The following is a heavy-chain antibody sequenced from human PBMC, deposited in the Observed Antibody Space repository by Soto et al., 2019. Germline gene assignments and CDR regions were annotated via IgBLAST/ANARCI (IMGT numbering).Heavy chain of an antibody. D-gene: IGHD3-3*02. Sequence: EVQVVESGGGLVKPGGSLRLSCTASGSPFSTYGMNWVRQAPGKGLEWVSSISNGGDYIYYADSVQGRFTISRDNAKNSLYLQMNSRRAEDTAVYFCARDKSAGSSIRYWGQGTLVTVSS. V-gene: IGHV3-21*01. J-gene: IGHJ4*02. CDR2: ISNGGDYI. CDR1: GSPFSTYG. CDR3: ARDKSAGSSIRY.